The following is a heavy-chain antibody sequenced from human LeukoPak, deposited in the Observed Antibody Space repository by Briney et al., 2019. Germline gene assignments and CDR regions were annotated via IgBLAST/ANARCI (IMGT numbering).Heavy chain of an antibody. CDR2: INHSGST. D-gene: IGHD7-27*01. CDR3: ARASKKNWAPYYYYGMDV. V-gene: IGHV4-34*01. Sequence: SETLSLTCAVYGGSFRGYYWSWIRQPPGKGLEWIGEINHSGSTNYNPSLKSRVTISVDTSKNQFSLKLSSVTAADTAVYYCARASKKNWAPYYYYGMDVWGQGTTVTVSS. CDR1: GGSFRGYY. J-gene: IGHJ6*02.